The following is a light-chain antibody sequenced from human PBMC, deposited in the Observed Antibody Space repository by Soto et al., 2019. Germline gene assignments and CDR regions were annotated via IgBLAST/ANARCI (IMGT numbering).Light chain of an antibody. CDR1: SSDVGGYNY. CDR2: DVS. Sequence: QSALTQAASVSGSPGQSITIACTGTSSDVGGYNYVSWYQQHPGKAPKLMIYDVSNRPSGVSNRFSGSKSGNTASLTISGLQDEDEADYYCSSYTSSSTLVFGTGTKVTVL. V-gene: IGLV2-14*01. CDR3: SSYTSSSTLV. J-gene: IGLJ1*01.